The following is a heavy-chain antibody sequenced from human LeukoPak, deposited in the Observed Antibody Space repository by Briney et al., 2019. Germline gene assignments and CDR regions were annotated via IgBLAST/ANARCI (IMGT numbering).Heavy chain of an antibody. J-gene: IGHJ4*02. V-gene: IGHV1-2*02. CDR3: ARAMYYYDSSGYYGEGFDY. D-gene: IGHD3-22*01. CDR1: GYGFTFYY. Sequence: ASVKLSCKSSGYGFTFYYMHWVRHPHGQGLELEGLVNINSGGKNYAQKYQGRVTMTRDTSISTAYMELSRLRSDDTAVYYCARAMYYYDSSGYYGEGFDYWGQGTLVTVSS. CDR2: VNINSGGK.